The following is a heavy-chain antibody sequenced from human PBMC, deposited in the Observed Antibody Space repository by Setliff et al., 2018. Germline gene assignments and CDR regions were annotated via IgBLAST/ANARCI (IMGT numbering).Heavy chain of an antibody. D-gene: IGHD2-15*01. Sequence: ASVKVSCKASGYILTSSGITWVQQAPGQGLEWMGWISGFNGVTNYAQTFQGRITMATDTSTKMAHMELSSLRSDDTAVYFCALTTLSLCSGGNCPNALDIWGQGTMVTVSS. CDR3: ALTTLSLCSGGNCPNALDI. CDR1: GYILTSSG. CDR2: ISGFNGVT. V-gene: IGHV1-18*01. J-gene: IGHJ3*02.